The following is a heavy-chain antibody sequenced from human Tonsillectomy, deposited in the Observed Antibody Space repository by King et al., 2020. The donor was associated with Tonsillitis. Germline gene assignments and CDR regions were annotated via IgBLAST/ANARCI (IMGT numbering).Heavy chain of an antibody. D-gene: IGHD3-16*01. Sequence: VPLVSSGAAVKQPGASVKVSCTASGSTFTSYGLRWVRQAPGQGLEWMGWSSAYNGNTNYAQKLQGRVTLTTDTSTSTAYMELRSLRSDDTAGYYGARGGGGMGGSGYHGVDPGGQGTRGTV. V-gene: IGHV1-18*04. CDR3: ARGGGGMGGSGYHGVDP. J-gene: IGHJ5*02. CDR1: GSTFTSYG. CDR2: SSAYNGNT.